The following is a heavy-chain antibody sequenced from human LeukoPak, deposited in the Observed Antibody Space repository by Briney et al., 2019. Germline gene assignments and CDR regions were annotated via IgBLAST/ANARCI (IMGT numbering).Heavy chain of an antibody. J-gene: IGHJ5*02. CDR3: AKLKACTNGVCYTGWFDP. CDR1: GFTFGSYA. V-gene: IGHV3-23*01. CDR2: ISGGGST. D-gene: IGHD2-8*01. Sequence: GGSLRLSCAASGFTFGSYAMSWARQAPGKGLEWVSAISGGGSTYYADSVKGRFTISRDNSKNTLYLQMNSLRAEDTAVYYCAKLKACTNGVCYTGWFDPWGQGTLVTVSS.